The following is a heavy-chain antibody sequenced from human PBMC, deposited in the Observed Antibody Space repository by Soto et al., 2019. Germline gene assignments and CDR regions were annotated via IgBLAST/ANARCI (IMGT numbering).Heavy chain of an antibody. J-gene: IGHJ3*02. CDR2: ISGSGGST. D-gene: IGHD2-15*01. V-gene: IGHV3-23*01. CDR3: AKDPIVVVVAAPYAFDI. Sequence: PGGSLRLSCAASGFTFSSYAMSWVRQAPGKGLEWVSAISGSGGSTYYADSVKGRFTISRDNSKNTLYLQMNSLRAEDTAVYYCAKDPIVVVVAAPYAFDICGQGTMVTVSS. CDR1: GFTFSSYA.